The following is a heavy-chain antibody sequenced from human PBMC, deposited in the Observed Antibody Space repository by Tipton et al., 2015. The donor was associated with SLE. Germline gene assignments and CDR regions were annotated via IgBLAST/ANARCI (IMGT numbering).Heavy chain of an antibody. Sequence: TLSLTCTVSGGSVSSGFYYWSWIRQPPGKGLEWIGYISNSGSTHYNPSLKSRITISIDTSKNQFSLEVNSVTAADTAVYYCARDLASYYGVDVWGQGTTVTVSS. CDR1: GGSVSSGFYY. V-gene: IGHV4-61*01. CDR3: ARDLASYYGVDV. D-gene: IGHD3-3*02. J-gene: IGHJ6*02. CDR2: ISNSGST.